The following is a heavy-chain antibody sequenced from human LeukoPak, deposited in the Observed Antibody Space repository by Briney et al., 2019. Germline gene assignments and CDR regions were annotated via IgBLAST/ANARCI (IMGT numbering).Heavy chain of an antibody. J-gene: IGHJ4*02. CDR2: IYYNGNT. CDR1: GGSISPYY. Sequence: PSETLSLTCTVSGGSISPYYWSWIRQSPGSGLEWIGYIYYNGNTEYNPSLKSRVTFSVDTSKNQFSLKLSSVTAADTAVYFCARYYCPSGTCFHFDYWGPGTVVTVS. D-gene: IGHD2-8*01. V-gene: IGHV4-59*01. CDR3: ARYYCPSGTCFHFDY.